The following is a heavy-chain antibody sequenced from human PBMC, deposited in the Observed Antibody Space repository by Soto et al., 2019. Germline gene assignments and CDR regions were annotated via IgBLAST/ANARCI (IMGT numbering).Heavy chain of an antibody. CDR2: IKSKTDGGTT. CDR3: TTAVRIEYSSSSGYYYYYGMDV. D-gene: IGHD6-6*01. CDR1: GFTFSNAW. Sequence: EVQLVESGGGLVKPGGSLRLSCAASGFTFSNAWMSWVRQAPGKGLEWVGRIKSKTDGGTTDYAAPVKGRFTISRDHSKKTLYLQMNSLNTEDTAVYYCTTAVRIEYSSSSGYYYYYGMDVWGQGTTVTVSS. V-gene: IGHV3-15*01. J-gene: IGHJ6*02.